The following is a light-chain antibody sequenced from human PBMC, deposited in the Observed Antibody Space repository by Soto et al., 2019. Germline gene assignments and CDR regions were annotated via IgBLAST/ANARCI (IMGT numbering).Light chain of an antibody. Sequence: DIVSTQSPCTLSLSPGERATLSCRASQSISVTYLAWYQQKPGQAPRLLIYTTSIRATGIPDRFSGSGSGTDFTLTISRLEPEDFAVYYCQQYGSSGTFGQGTKVDIK. V-gene: IGKV3-20*01. CDR2: TTS. CDR3: QQYGSSGT. J-gene: IGKJ1*01. CDR1: QSISVTY.